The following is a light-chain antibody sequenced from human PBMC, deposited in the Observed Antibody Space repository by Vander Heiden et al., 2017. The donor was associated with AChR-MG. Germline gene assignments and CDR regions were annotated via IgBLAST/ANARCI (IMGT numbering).Light chain of an antibody. J-gene: IGLJ2*01. V-gene: IGLV2-14*01. Sequence: QSALTQPASVSGSPGQSITISCTGTSSDVGGYNSVSQSSKPPDKAPKLMIYDFSNRPSGVSNRFSGSKSGNTASLTISGRQAEDEADYHCSSYTSSSTLLFGGGTKLTVL. CDR1: SSDVGGYNS. CDR2: DFS. CDR3: SSYTSSSTLL.